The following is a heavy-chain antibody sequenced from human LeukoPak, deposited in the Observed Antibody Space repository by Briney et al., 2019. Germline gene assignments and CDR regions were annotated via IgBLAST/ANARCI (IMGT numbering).Heavy chain of an antibody. Sequence: SETLALTCTVSGGSISSYYWSWIRQPPGKGLEWIGYIYYSGSTNYNPSLKSRVTISVDTSKNQFSLKLSSVTAADTAVYYCARSLSITMVRGVTNNWFDPWGQGTLVTVSS. CDR3: ARSLSITMVRGVTNNWFDP. V-gene: IGHV4-59*01. D-gene: IGHD3-10*01. CDR2: IYYSGST. CDR1: GGSISSYY. J-gene: IGHJ5*02.